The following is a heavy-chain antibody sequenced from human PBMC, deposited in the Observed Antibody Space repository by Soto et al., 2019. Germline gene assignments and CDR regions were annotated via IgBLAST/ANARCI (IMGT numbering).Heavy chain of an antibody. CDR1: GGSISSYY. CDR3: ARHGIYSGSPGHFNY. D-gene: IGHD1-26*01. CDR2: IYYSGST. Sequence: PSETLSLTCPVSGGSISSYYWSWIRQPPGKGLEWIGYIYYSGSTNYNPSLKSRVTISVDTSKNQFSLKLTSVTAADTAVYYCARHGIYSGSPGHFNYWGQGTLATSPQ. J-gene: IGHJ4*02. V-gene: IGHV4-59*08.